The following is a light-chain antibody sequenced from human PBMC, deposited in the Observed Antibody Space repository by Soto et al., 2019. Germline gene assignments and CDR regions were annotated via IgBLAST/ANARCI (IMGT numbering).Light chain of an antibody. Sequence: DIQMTQSPSTLSASVGDRATITCRASQSISAWLAWYQQKPGKAPKLLIYKASSLESEVPSRFSGSGSGTDFTLTINSLQPDNCAIYYCQQYNNYGSWTFGQGTKVEIK. V-gene: IGKV1-5*03. J-gene: IGKJ1*01. CDR2: KAS. CDR3: QQYNNYGSWT. CDR1: QSISAW.